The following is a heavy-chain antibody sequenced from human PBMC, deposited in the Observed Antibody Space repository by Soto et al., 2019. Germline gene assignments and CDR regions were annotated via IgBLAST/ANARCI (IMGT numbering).Heavy chain of an antibody. CDR3: SRRSSWPFYYGMEV. CDR2: IYPGDSDT. CDR1: WYSCTSYW. Sequence: GESLKISCKGSWYSCTSYWLGCVRQIPWKGLEWMGIIYPGDSDTRYSPSFQGQVTISADKSISTAYLQWSSLKASDTAMHYCSRRSSWPFYYGMEVWGQWTTVTVSS. V-gene: IGHV5-51*01. D-gene: IGHD6-13*01. J-gene: IGHJ6*01.